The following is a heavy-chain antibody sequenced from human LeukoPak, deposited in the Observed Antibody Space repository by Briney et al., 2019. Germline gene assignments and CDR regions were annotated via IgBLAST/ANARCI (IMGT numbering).Heavy chain of an antibody. J-gene: IGHJ6*02. CDR2: ISGSGGST. CDR3: AKVENYDFWSGYYRTYYGMDV. D-gene: IGHD3-3*01. Sequence: SGGSLRLSCAASGFTFSSYAMSWVRQAPGKGLEWVSAISGSGGSTYYADSVKGRFTIFRDNSKNTLYLQMNSLRAEDTAVYYCAKVENYDFWSGYYRTYYGMDVWGQGTTVTVSS. V-gene: IGHV3-23*01. CDR1: GFTFSSYA.